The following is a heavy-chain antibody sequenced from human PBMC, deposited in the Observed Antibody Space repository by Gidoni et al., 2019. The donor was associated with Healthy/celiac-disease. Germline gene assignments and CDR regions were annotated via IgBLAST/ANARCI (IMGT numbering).Heavy chain of an antibody. CDR2: IYYSGST. CDR1: GGSLSSSSYY. CDR3: ARQFDYGDAAPVFDY. D-gene: IGHD4-17*01. V-gene: IGHV4-39*01. Sequence: QLQLQESGPGLVKPSETLSLTCTVSGGSLSSSSYYWGWIRQPPGKGLEWIGSIYYSGSTYYNPSLKSRVTISVDTSKNQFSLKLSSVTAADTAVYYCARQFDYGDAAPVFDYWGQGTLVTVSS. J-gene: IGHJ4*02.